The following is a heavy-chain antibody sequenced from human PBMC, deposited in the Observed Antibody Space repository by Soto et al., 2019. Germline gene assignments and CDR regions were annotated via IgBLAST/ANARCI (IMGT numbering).Heavy chain of an antibody. J-gene: IGHJ6*02. CDR2: IRSKANNYAT. V-gene: IGHV3-73*02. CDR3: TNPQVYYGMDV. Sequence: EVQLVESGGGLVQPGGSLKLSCAASGFTFSGSAVHWVRQASGKGLEWVGRIRSKANNYATAYAASVQGRFTIFRDDLTTTADLQMNSLKTEDTAVYYCTNPQVYYGMDVWGQGTTVTVSS. CDR1: GFTFSGSA.